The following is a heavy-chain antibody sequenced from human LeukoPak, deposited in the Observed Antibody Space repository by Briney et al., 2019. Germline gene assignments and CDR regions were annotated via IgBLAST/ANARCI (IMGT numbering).Heavy chain of an antibody. D-gene: IGHD2-2*02. CDR2: MNPNSGNT. CDR3: ARGNYCSSTSCYNGVGDY. V-gene: IGHV1-8*01. CDR1: GYTFTSYD. Sequence: ASVKVSCKASGYTFTSYDINWVRQATGQGLEWMGWMNPNSGNTGYAQKFQGRVTMTRNTSISTAYMELSSLRSEDTAVYNCARGNYCSSTSCYNGVGDYWGQGTLVTVSS. J-gene: IGHJ4*02.